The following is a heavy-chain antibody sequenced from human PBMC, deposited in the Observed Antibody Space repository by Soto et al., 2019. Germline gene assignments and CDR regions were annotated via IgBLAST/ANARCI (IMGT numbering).Heavy chain of an antibody. CDR2: NYYSGIT. J-gene: IGHJ6*02. CDR1: GGSISSGGYY. D-gene: IGHD6-6*01. Sequence: PSETLSLTCTVSGGSISSGGYYWTWIRQHPGKGLEWIGYNYYSGITYYNPSLKSRVTISLDTSKNQFSLKLSSVTAADTAVCYCARGSSIAGLYYGMDVWGQGTTVTVLL. CDR3: ARGSSIAGLYYGMDV. V-gene: IGHV4-31*03.